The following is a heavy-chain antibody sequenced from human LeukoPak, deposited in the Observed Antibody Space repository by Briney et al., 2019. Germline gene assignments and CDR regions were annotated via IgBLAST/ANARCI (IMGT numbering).Heavy chain of an antibody. CDR2: INPNSGGT. CDR3: ARVGLRSYDTAMVPIANWFDP. CDR1: GYTFTDYY. V-gene: IGHV1-2*02. D-gene: IGHD5-18*01. J-gene: IGHJ5*02. Sequence: GASVKVSCKASGYTFTDYYIHWVRQAPGQGLEWMGWINPNSGGTNYAQKFQGRVTMTRDTSIGTAYMELSRLRSDDTAVYYCARVGLRSYDTAMVPIANWFDPWGQGTLVTVSS.